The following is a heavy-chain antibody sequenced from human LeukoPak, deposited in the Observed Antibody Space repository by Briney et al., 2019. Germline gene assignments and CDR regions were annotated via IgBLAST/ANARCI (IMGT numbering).Heavy chain of an antibody. Sequence: GGSLRLSCAASGFTLSSYSMNWVRQAPGKGLEWVSYISSSSSSTIYYADSVKGRFTISRDNAKNSLYLQMNSLRDEDTAVYYCARGGLNYYDSSGSWGQGTLVTVSS. CDR3: ARGGLNYYDSSGS. CDR1: GFTLSSYS. J-gene: IGHJ5*02. CDR2: ISSSSSSTI. V-gene: IGHV3-48*02. D-gene: IGHD3-22*01.